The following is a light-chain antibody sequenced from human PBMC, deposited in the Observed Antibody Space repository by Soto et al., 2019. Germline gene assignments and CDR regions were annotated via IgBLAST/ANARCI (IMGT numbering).Light chain of an antibody. J-gene: IGKJ1*01. Sequence: EIVMTQSPAPLSVSPGERATLSCRASQSVSSNLAWYQQKPGQAPRLLLYGASTRATGIPARFSGSGSVTEFTLTISSLQSEDFAVYYCQQYNNWPRTFGQGTKVEIK. CDR1: QSVSSN. V-gene: IGKV3-15*01. CDR2: GAS. CDR3: QQYNNWPRT.